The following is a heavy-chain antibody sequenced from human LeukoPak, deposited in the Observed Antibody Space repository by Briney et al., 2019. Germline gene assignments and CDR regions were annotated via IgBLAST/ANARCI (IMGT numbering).Heavy chain of an antibody. V-gene: IGHV4-59*01. CDR1: GGSISSDY. Sequence: SETLSLTCTASGGSISSDYWSWIRQPPGKGLEWIGYIYYSGSTNYNPSLKSRVTISVDTSKNQFSLKLSSVTAADTAVYYCARGSGGSCYDYWGQGTLVTVSS. CDR3: ARGSGGSCYDY. J-gene: IGHJ4*02. D-gene: IGHD2-15*01. CDR2: IYYSGST.